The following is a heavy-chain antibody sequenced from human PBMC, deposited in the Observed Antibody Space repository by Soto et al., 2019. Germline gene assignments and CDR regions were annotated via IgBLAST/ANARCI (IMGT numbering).Heavy chain of an antibody. CDR3: AKPIVGATRYHYGMDV. CDR2: ISYDGSNK. J-gene: IGHJ6*02. V-gene: IGHV3-30*18. D-gene: IGHD1-26*01. Sequence: GGSLRLSCAASGFTFSSYGMHWVRQAPGKGLEWVAVISYDGSNKYYADSVKGRFTISRDNSKNTLYLQMNSLRAEDTAVYYCAKPIVGATRYHYGMDVWGQGTTVTVSS. CDR1: GFTFSSYG.